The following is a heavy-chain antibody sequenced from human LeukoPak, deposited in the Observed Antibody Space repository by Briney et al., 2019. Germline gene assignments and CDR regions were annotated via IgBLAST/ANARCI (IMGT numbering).Heavy chain of an antibody. CDR2: IWYDGSNK. CDR3: ARDNANHDYGDYDYYYYGMDV. CDR1: GFTFSSYG. Sequence: GRSLRLSCAASGFTFSSYGMHWVRQAPGKGLEWVAVIWYDGSNKYYADSVKGRFTISRDNSKNTLYLQMNSLRAEDTAVYYCARDNANHDYGDYDYYYYGMDVWGQGTTVTVSS. J-gene: IGHJ6*02. V-gene: IGHV3-33*01. D-gene: IGHD4-17*01.